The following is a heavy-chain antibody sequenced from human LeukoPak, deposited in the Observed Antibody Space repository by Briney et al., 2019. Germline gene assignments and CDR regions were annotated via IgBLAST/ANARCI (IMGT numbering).Heavy chain of an antibody. CDR2: IYHSGST. J-gene: IGHJ4*02. V-gene: IGHV4-30-2*01. CDR3: ARGEKRYSESYPMAY. Sequence: SQTLSLTCAVSGGSISSGGYSWSWIRQPPGKGLEWIGYIYHSGSTNYNPSLKSRVTISVDTSKNQFSLKLSSVTAADTAVYYCARGEKRYSESYPMAYWGQGTLVTVSS. D-gene: IGHD1-26*01. CDR1: GGSISSGGYS.